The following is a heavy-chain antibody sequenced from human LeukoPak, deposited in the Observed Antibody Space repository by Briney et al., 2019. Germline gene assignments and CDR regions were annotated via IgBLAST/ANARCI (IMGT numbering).Heavy chain of an antibody. CDR2: IYSGGRT. V-gene: IGHV3-53*01. J-gene: IGHJ3*02. Sequence: GGSLRLSCTVSGFTVSSDSMSWVRQAPGKGLEWVSFIYSGGRTDYADSVKGRFTISRDSSKNTLYLQMNSLRVEDTAVYYCARDSQYCSSGSCSPGTSDIWGQGTMVTVSS. D-gene: IGHD2-15*01. CDR3: ARDSQYCSSGSCSPGTSDI. CDR1: GFTVSSDS.